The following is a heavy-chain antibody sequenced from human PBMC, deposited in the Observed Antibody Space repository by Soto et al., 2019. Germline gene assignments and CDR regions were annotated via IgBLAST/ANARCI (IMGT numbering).Heavy chain of an antibody. V-gene: IGHV3-23*01. CDR3: ARCITILAMPHYGMDV. CDR1: GFTFSSYA. D-gene: IGHD3-3*01. J-gene: IGHJ6*02. CDR2: ISGSGGST. Sequence: EVQLLESGGGLVQPGGSLRLSCAASGFTFSSYAMSWVRQAPGKGLEWVSAISGSGGSTYYADSVKGRFTISRDNSKNTLYLQMNSLRAEDTAVYYCARCITILAMPHYGMDVWGQGTTVTVSS.